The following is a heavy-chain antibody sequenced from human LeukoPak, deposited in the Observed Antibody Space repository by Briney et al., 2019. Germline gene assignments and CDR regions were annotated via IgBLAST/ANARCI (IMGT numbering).Heavy chain of an antibody. CDR2: IYSGGVT. CDR3: ARAPSGWSDYWYFDL. Sequence: GGSLRLSCAASGFTVSSNYMSWVRQAPGKGLEWVSLIYSGGVTYYADSVKGRFIISRDNSKNTLFLQMNSLRAEDTAVYYCARAPSGWSDYWYFDLWGRGTLVTVSS. J-gene: IGHJ2*01. CDR1: GFTVSSNY. V-gene: IGHV3-53*01. D-gene: IGHD6-19*01.